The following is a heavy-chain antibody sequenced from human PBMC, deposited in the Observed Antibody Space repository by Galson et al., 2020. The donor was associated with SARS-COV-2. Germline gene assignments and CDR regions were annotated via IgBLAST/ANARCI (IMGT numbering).Heavy chain of an antibody. CDR3: ARDSGSIYSSWGYYFDY. J-gene: IGHJ4*02. CDR1: GFTFSSYS. V-gene: IGHV3-21*01. D-gene: IGHD6-6*01. Sequence: GESLKISCAASGFTFSSYSMNWVRQAPGKGLEWVSSISSSSSYIYYADSVKGRFTISRDNAKNSLYLQMNSLRAEDTAVYYCARDSGSIYSSWGYYFDYWGQGTLVTVSS. CDR2: ISSSSSYI.